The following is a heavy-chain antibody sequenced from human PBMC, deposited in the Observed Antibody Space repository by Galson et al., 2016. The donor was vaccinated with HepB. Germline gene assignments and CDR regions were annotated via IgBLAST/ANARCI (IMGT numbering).Heavy chain of an antibody. Sequence: SLRLSCAASGFTVSSKYMSWVRQAPGKGLEWVSVIYSGGSASYADSVKGRFTISRDNSKNTLYLQMNSLRAEDTAVYYCASKPPAGTNEVTWGQGTLVTVSS. J-gene: IGHJ5*02. CDR1: GFTVSSKY. V-gene: IGHV3-53*01. D-gene: IGHD6-13*01. CDR2: IYSGGSA. CDR3: ASKPPAGTNEVT.